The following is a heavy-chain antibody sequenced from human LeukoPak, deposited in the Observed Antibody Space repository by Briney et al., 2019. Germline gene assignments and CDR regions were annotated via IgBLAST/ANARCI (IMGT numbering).Heavy chain of an antibody. CDR2: ISSSSSYI. Sequence: GGSLRLSCAASGFTFSSYSMNWVRQAPGKGLEWVSSISSSSSYIYYADSVKGRFTISRDNANNVLYLQMNSLRAEDTAVYYCARDPTYYLRYGYFDSWGQGTLVTVSS. D-gene: IGHD1-26*01. V-gene: IGHV3-21*06. CDR3: ARDPTYYLRYGYFDS. CDR1: GFTFSSYS. J-gene: IGHJ4*02.